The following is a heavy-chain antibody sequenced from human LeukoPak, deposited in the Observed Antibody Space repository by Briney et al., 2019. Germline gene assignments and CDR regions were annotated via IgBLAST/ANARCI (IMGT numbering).Heavy chain of an antibody. CDR3: ARFTPQGYGWGGYNRFDP. D-gene: IGHD3-16*01. V-gene: IGHV4-61*02. Sequence: SETLSLTCSVSGGSISSSNYYWSWIRQPAGKGLEWIGRIYTSESTNYNPSLKSRVTISLDTSKNQFSLNLTSVTAADTAVYYCARFTPQGYGWGGYNRFDPWGQGTLVTVSS. J-gene: IGHJ5*02. CDR2: IYTSEST. CDR1: GGSISSSNYY.